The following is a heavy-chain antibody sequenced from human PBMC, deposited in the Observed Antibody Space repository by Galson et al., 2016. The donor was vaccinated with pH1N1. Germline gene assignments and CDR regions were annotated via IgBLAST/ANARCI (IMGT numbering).Heavy chain of an antibody. D-gene: IGHD4-11*01. J-gene: IGHJ4*02. Sequence: SVKVSCKASGYSFTDYYVHWIRQAPGQGLEWMAIIKPTGGATTYAQNFQGRVFVTREKSTSTVYMEVTSLRSEDTAVYYCSRAPYSNYHYYYFDFWGQGTLVTVSS. CDR1: GYSFTDYY. CDR3: SRAPYSNYHYYYFDF. V-gene: IGHV1-46*01. CDR2: IKPTGGAT.